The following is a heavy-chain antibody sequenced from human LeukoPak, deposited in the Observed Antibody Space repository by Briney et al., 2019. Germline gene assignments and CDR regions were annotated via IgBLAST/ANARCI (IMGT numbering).Heavy chain of an antibody. CDR2: ISSSSSTI. CDR3: ARVLGFLAYYYYYYMDV. Sequence: GGSLRLSCAVSGFTFSSYSMNWVRQAPGKGLEWVSYISSSSSTIYYADSVKGRFTISRDNAKNSLYLQVNSLRAEDTAVYYCARVLGFLAYYYYYYMDVWGKGTTVTVSS. J-gene: IGHJ6*03. V-gene: IGHV3-48*01. CDR1: GFTFSSYS. D-gene: IGHD3-3*01.